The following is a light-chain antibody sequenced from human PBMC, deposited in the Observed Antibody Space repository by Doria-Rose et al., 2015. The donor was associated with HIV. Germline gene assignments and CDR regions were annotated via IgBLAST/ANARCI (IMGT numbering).Light chain of an antibody. CDR3: HQYGTSWT. V-gene: IGKV3-20*01. Sequence: EIVMTQSPGTLSLSPGERATLSCRASQSFSSTYLAWYQQKPGQAPSLLIYDGSTRATGTPDRFSASGSGTDFTLTINRLEPEDFALYYCHQYGTSWTSGQGTKVEI. J-gene: IGKJ1*01. CDR2: DGS. CDR1: QSFSSTY.